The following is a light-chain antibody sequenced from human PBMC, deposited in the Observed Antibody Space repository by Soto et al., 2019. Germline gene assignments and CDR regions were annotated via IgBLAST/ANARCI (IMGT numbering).Light chain of an antibody. CDR2: LNSDGSH. Sequence: QPVLTQSPSASASLGASVKLTCTLSSGHSSYAIAWHQQQPEKGPRYLMKLNSDGSHSKGDGIPDRFSGSSSGAERYLTISSLQSEDEADYYCQTWGTPIWVFGGGTQLTVL. J-gene: IGLJ3*02. V-gene: IGLV4-69*01. CDR3: QTWGTPIWV. CDR1: SGHSSYA.